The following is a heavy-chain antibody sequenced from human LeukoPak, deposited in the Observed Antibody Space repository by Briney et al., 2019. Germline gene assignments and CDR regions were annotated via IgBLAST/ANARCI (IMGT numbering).Heavy chain of an antibody. V-gene: IGHV3-30-3*01. J-gene: IGHJ3*02. D-gene: IGHD2-2*01. CDR2: ISYDGSNK. CDR1: GFTFSSYA. CDR3: ARDSLSKALDI. Sequence: GRSLRLSCAASGFTFSSYAMHWVRQAPGKGLEWVAVISYDGSNKYYADSVKGRFTISRDNSKNTLCLQMNSLRAEDTAVYYCARDSLSKALDIWGQETMVTVSS.